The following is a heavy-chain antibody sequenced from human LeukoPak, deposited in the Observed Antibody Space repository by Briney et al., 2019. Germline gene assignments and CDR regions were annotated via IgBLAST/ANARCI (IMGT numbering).Heavy chain of an antibody. CDR2: IYFSGST. Sequence: SETLSLTCTVSGGSITSYYWSWIRQPAGKGLEWIGRIYFSGSTDYNPSLKSRVTMSVDSSKTQFSLKLSSVTAADTAVYYCARAFYYYDSSGYYSEFDYWGQGTLVTVSS. J-gene: IGHJ4*02. CDR3: ARAFYYYDSSGYYSEFDY. V-gene: IGHV4-4*07. D-gene: IGHD3-22*01. CDR1: GGSITSYY.